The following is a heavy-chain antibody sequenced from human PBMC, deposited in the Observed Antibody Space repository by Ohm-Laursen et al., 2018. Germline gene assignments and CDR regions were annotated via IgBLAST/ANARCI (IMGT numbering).Heavy chain of an antibody. CDR3: AKDSPSSSWTKRDY. J-gene: IGHJ4*02. V-gene: IGHV3-23*01. CDR2: ISGSGGST. D-gene: IGHD6-13*01. Sequence: SLRLSCAASGFTFSDYYMTWIRQAPGKGLEWVSAISGSGGSTYYADSVKGRFTISRDNSKNTLYLQMNSLRAEDTAVYYCAKDSPSSSWTKRDYWGQGTLVTVSS. CDR1: GFTFSDYY.